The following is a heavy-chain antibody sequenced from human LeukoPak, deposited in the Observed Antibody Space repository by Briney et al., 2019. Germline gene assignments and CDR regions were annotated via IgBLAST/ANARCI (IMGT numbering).Heavy chain of an antibody. Sequence: SETLSLTCAVYGGSFSGYYWSWIRQPPGKGLGWIGEINHSGSTNYNPSLKSRVTISVDTSKNQFSLKLSSVTAADTAVYYCARGRRLLWFGELLNPNYFDYWGQGTLVTVSS. V-gene: IGHV4-34*01. CDR3: ARGRRLLWFGELLNPNYFDY. D-gene: IGHD3-10*01. J-gene: IGHJ4*02. CDR1: GGSFSGYY. CDR2: INHSGST.